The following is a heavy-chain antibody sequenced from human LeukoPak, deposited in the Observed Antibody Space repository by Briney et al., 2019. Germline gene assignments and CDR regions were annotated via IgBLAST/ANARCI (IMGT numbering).Heavy chain of an antibody. Sequence: ASVKVSCKGSGRPFITYAISWVRQAPGQGLEWMGWINPNSGGTKYPQKFQGRVTITSDTSISTAYLELSRLPSDDTAMYYCARDLGRSYGGNFGYFDYWGQGTLVTVSS. CDR3: ARDLGRSYGGNFGYFDY. D-gene: IGHD4-23*01. J-gene: IGHJ4*02. CDR1: GRPFITYA. V-gene: IGHV1-2*02. CDR2: INPNSGGT.